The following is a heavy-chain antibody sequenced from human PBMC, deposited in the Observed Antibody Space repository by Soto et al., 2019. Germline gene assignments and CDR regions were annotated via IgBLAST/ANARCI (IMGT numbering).Heavy chain of an antibody. V-gene: IGHV4-38-2*01. D-gene: IGHD5-18*01. CDR3: ASGFSYGAFDY. CDR2: IYHSGST. J-gene: IGHJ4*02. Sequence: PSETLSLTCAVSGYSISSGYYWDWIRQPPGKGLEWIGSIYHSGSTYYNPSLKSRVTISVDTSKNQFSLKLSSVTAADTAVYYCASGFSYGAFDYWGQGTLVTVS. CDR1: GYSISSGYY.